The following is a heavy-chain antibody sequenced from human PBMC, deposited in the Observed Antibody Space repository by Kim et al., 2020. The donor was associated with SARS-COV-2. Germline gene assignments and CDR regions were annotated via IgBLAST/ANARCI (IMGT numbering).Heavy chain of an antibody. V-gene: IGHV4-4*07. CDR2: IEVSGTT. CDR1: GGSISTYY. CDR3: ARRAYNSGWYDWFDH. Sequence: SETLSLTCTVSGGSISTYYWNWIRQPAGKGLEWIGHIEVSGTTKYNPSVKSRVTMSLDTSKNQVSLKLNSVTAADTAVYYCARRAYNSGWYDWFDHWGQGTLVTVSS. J-gene: IGHJ5*02. D-gene: IGHD6-19*01.